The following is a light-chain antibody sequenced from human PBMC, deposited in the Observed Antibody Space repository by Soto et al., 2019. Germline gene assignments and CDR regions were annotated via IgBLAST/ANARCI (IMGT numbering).Light chain of an antibody. V-gene: IGLV1-40*01. CDR3: QSYDSSLSGRVV. CDR2: DNR. CDR1: SSNIGAGYD. J-gene: IGLJ2*01. Sequence: QSVLTQPPSVSGAPGQRVTISCTGSSSNIGAGYDVHWYQQLPGTAPKLLIYDNRNRPSGVPDRFSGSKSGTSASLAITGLQAEDEADYYCQSYDSSLSGRVVFGGGTKLTVL.